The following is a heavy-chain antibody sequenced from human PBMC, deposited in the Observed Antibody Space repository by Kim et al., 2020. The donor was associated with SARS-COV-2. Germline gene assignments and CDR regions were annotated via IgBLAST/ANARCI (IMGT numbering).Heavy chain of an antibody. D-gene: IGHD3-9*01. Sequence: AASVKGRFTISRDDSKNTAYLQMNSLKTEDTAVYYCTRPSGDILTGYSDYWGQGTLVTVSS. J-gene: IGHJ4*02. V-gene: IGHV3-73*01. CDR3: TRPSGDILTGYSDY.